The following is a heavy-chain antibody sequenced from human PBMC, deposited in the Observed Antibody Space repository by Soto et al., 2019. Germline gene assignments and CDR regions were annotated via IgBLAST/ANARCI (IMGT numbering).Heavy chain of an antibody. J-gene: IGHJ5*02. CDR1: GYSFTSYW. D-gene: IGHD3-3*02. CDR2: IDPSDSYT. V-gene: IGHV5-10-1*01. Sequence: GESLKITCKGSGYSFTSYWISWVRQMPGKGLEWMGRIDPSDSYTNYSPSFQGHVTISADKSISTAYLQWSSLKASDTAMYYCAFHIFGVVSNWFDPWGQGTLVTVSS. CDR3: AFHIFGVVSNWFDP.